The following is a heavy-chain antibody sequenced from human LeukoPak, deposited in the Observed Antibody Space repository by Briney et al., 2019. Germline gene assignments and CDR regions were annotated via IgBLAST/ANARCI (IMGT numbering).Heavy chain of an antibody. J-gene: IGHJ6*03. CDR3: ARVLGDRVYYYYYYMDV. D-gene: IGHD3-16*01. CDR2: ISAYNGNT. CDR1: GYTFTSYG. V-gene: IGHV1-18*01. Sequence: GASVKVSCKASGYTFTSYGISWVRQAPGQGLEWMGWISAYNGNTNYAQKLQGRVTMTTDTSTSTAYMELRSLRSDDTAVYYCARVLGDRVYYYYYYMDVWGKGTTVTVSS.